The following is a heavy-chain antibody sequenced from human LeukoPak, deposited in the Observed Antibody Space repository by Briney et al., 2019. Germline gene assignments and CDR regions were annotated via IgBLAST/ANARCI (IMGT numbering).Heavy chain of an antibody. Sequence: PSETLSLTCTVSGGSISSSSYYWGWIRQPPGKGLEWIGSIYYSGSTYYNPSLKSRVTISVDTSKNQFSLKLSSVTAADTAVYYCASSPSPTRLLLWFGELLYPSVSHYYYYYMDVWGKGTTVTISS. CDR2: IYYSGST. J-gene: IGHJ6*03. CDR3: ASSPSPTRLLLWFGELLYPSVSHYYYYYMDV. V-gene: IGHV4-39*01. CDR1: GGSISSSSYY. D-gene: IGHD3-10*01.